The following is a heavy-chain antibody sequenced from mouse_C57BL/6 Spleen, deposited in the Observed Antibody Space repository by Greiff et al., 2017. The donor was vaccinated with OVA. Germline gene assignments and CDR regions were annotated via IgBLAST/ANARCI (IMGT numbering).Heavy chain of an antibody. V-gene: IGHV1-81*01. D-gene: IGHD1-1*01. CDR2: IYPRSGNT. CDR3: ARTDYGSSYRYFDV. Sequence: VHLVESGAELVRPGASVKLSCKASGYTFTSYGISWVKQRTGQGLEWIGVIYPRSGNTYYNEKFKGKATLTADKSSSTAYMQLRSLTSEDSAVYFCARTDYGSSYRYFDVWGTGTTVTVSS. J-gene: IGHJ1*03. CDR1: GYTFTSYG.